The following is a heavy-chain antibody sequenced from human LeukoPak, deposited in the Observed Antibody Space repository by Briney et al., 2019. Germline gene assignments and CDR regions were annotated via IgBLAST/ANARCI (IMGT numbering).Heavy chain of an antibody. D-gene: IGHD3-22*01. CDR1: GFTFSSYG. CDR3: AKSYYDSRKGYFDL. Sequence: GGTLRLSCAASGFTFSSYGMSWVRQAPGKGLEWVSAISGSGGSTYYADSVKGRFTISRDNSKNTLYLQMNSLRAEDTAVYYCAKSYYDSRKGYFDLWGRGTLVTVSS. J-gene: IGHJ2*01. V-gene: IGHV3-23*01. CDR2: ISGSGGST.